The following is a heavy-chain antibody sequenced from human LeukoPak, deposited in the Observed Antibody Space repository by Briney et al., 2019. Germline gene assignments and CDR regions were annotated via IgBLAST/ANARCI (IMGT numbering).Heavy chain of an antibody. Sequence: SETLSLTCTVSGGSISNYYWSWVRQPPGKGLEWIGYIYYSGSTTYNPSLKSRVTMSVDTSKNQFSLKLSSVTAADTAVYYCARILDGSTEGYYFDYWGQGTLVTVSS. CDR2: IYYSGST. D-gene: IGHD4-17*01. V-gene: IGHV4-59*08. CDR1: GGSISNYY. J-gene: IGHJ4*02. CDR3: ARILDGSTEGYYFDY.